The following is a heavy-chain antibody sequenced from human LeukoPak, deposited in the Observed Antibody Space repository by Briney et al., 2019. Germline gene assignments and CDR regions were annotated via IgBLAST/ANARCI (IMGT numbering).Heavy chain of an antibody. V-gene: IGHV3-64D*09. J-gene: IGHJ4*01. D-gene: IGHD3-3*01. CDR3: VKRHFSERSAYFPF. Sequence: QPGWSLSHSCSASGFNFSGDVIYRARQAPGKGLEYVSTITTDGGTTYYADSVKGRFTISRDNSNNTLYLQMSSLRTEDTALYCAVKRHFSERSAYFPFWVHGTLVNVSS. CDR1: GFNFSGDV. CDR2: ITTDGGTT.